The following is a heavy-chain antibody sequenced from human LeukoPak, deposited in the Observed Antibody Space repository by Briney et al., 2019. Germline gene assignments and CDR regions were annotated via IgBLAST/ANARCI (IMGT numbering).Heavy chain of an antibody. J-gene: IGHJ6*02. D-gene: IGHD3-10*01. CDR1: GFTFSSYW. CDR3: AKERGSGNYYFALDV. Sequence: PGGSLRLSCAASGFTFSSYWMSWVRQAPGKGLEWVAVISYDGSNTYYADSVKGRFTISRDNSKTTLYLQMNRLRPEDTAVYYCAKERGSGNYYFALDVWGQGTTVTVSS. CDR2: ISYDGSNT. V-gene: IGHV3-30*18.